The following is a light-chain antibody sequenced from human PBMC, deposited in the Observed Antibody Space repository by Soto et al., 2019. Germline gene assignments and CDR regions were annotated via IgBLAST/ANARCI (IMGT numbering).Light chain of an antibody. CDR2: DVS. CDR3: SSYTSSSTLHVV. J-gene: IGLJ2*01. V-gene: IGLV2-14*01. Sequence: QSALTQPASVSGSPGQSITISCTGTSSDVGGYNYVSWYQQHPGKAPKLMIYDVSNRPXXXXXXXSGSKSGNTASLTISGXXXXXXXXXXXSSYTSSSTLHVVFGGGTKVTVL. CDR1: SSDVGGYNY.